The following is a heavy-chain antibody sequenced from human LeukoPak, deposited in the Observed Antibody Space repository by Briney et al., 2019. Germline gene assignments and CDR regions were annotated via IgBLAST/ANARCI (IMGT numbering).Heavy chain of an antibody. CDR3: ARISNPRMGIFGVVRQEGWFDP. CDR1: GGSISSSSYY. Sequence: PSETLSLTCTVSGGSISSSSYYWGWIRQPPGKGLEWIGSIYYSGSTYYNPSLKSRVTISVDTSKNQFSLKLSSVTAADTAVYYCARISNPRMGIFGVVRQEGWFDPWGQGTLVTVSS. D-gene: IGHD3-3*01. V-gene: IGHV4-39*01. J-gene: IGHJ5*02. CDR2: IYYSGST.